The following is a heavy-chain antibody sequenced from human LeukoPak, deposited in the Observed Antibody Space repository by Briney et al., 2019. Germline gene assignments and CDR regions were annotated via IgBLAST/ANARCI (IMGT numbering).Heavy chain of an antibody. CDR2: ISDDGRRK. CDR1: GFSFISYG. CDR3: AKRPSDYGDYVSYFDY. D-gene: IGHD4-17*01. J-gene: IGHJ4*02. Sequence: GSLRLSCAASGFSFISYGMHWVRQAPGKGLEWVEVISDDGRRKDYADSVKGRFTISRDNSKDTLYLQMNSLRAEDTAVYYCAKRPSDYGDYVSYFDYWGQGTLVTVSS. V-gene: IGHV3-30*18.